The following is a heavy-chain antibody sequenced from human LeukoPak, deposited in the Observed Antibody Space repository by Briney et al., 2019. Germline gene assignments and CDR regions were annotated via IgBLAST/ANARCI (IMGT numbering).Heavy chain of an antibody. CDR2: INHSGST. Sequence: SETLSLTCAVYGGSFSGYYWSWIRQPPGKGLEWIEEINHSGSTNYNPSLKSRVTISVDTSKNQFSLKLSSVTAADTAVYYCSRLPELLAPFDYWGQGTLVTVSS. V-gene: IGHV4-34*01. CDR1: GGSFSGYY. J-gene: IGHJ4*02. D-gene: IGHD3-10*01. CDR3: SRLPELLAPFDY.